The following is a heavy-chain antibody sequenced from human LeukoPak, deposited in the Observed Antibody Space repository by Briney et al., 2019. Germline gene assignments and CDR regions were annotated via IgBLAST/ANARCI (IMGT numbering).Heavy chain of an antibody. Sequence: PSETLSLICTVSGGSISSYYWSWIRQPPGKGLEWIGYIYTSGSTNYNPSLKSRVTISVDTSKNQFSLKLSSVTAADTAVYYCARGYDSSGYYYVGYWGQGTLVTVSS. V-gene: IGHV4-4*08. J-gene: IGHJ4*02. CDR3: ARGYDSSGYYYVGY. CDR2: IYTSGST. D-gene: IGHD3-22*01. CDR1: GGSISSYY.